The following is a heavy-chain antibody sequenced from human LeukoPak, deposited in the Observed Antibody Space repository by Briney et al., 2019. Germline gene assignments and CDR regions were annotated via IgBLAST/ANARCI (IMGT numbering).Heavy chain of an antibody. CDR3: ARGGCGSCYRPSDAFDI. CDR2: IIPIFGRT. V-gene: IGHV1-69*13. Sequence: GASVKVSCKASGYTFTGYYMHWVRQAPGQGLEWMGGIIPIFGRTNYAQKFQGRVTITADESTSTAYMELSSLRSDDAAVYYCARGGCGSCYRPSDAFDIWGQGTMVTVSS. D-gene: IGHD2-15*01. CDR1: GYTFTGYY. J-gene: IGHJ3*02.